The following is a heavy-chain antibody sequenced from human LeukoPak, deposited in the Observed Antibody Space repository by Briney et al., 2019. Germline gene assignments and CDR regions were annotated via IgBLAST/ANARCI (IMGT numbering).Heavy chain of an antibody. Sequence: SVKVSCKASGGTFSRYAISWVRQAPGQGLEWMGRIIPIFGTANYAQKFQGRVTITTDESTSTAYMELSSLRSEDTAVYYCATGISSFGELSVPFDYWGQGTLVTVSS. CDR2: IIPIFGTA. CDR3: ATGISSFGELSVPFDY. CDR1: GGTFSRYA. J-gene: IGHJ4*02. V-gene: IGHV1-69*05. D-gene: IGHD3-10*01.